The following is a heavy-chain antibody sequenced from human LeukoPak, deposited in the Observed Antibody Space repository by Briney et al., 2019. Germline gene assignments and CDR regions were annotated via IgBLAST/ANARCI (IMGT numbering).Heavy chain of an antibody. CDR1: GYSISSGYY. CDR3: ARDADPTAYYGSGSSIDY. CDR2: IYHSGST. J-gene: IGHJ4*02. D-gene: IGHD3-10*01. V-gene: IGHV4-38-2*02. Sequence: PSETLSLTCTVSGYSISSGYYWGWIRQPPGKGMEWIGSIYHSGSTYYNPSLKSRVTISVDTSKNQFSLKLNFVTAADTAVYYCARDADPTAYYGSGSSIDYWGQGTLVTVSS.